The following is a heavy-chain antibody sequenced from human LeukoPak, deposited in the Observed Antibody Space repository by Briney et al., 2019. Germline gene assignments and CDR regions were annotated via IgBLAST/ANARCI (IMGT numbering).Heavy chain of an antibody. V-gene: IGHV3-33*06. J-gene: IGHJ4*02. CDR2: IWYDGSNK. CDR3: AKEAYYDSSGYYS. D-gene: IGHD3-22*01. Sequence: PGGSLRLSCAASGFTFSSYWMSWVRQAPGKGLEWVAVIWYDGSNKYYADSVKGRFTISRDNSKNTLYLQMNSLRAEDTAVYYCAKEAYYDSSGYYSWGQGTLVTVSS. CDR1: GFTFSSYW.